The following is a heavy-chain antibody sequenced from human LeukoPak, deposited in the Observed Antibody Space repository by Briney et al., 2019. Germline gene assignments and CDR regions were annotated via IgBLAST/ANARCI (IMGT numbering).Heavy chain of an antibody. CDR3: ARDRVWTVLY. D-gene: IGHD6-13*01. CDR2: INQDGSEK. J-gene: IGHJ4*02. CDR1: GFTFSTYW. Sequence: PGGSLRLSCAASGFTFSTYWISWVRQAPGKGLEWVANINQDGSEKYYVDSVKGRFTISRDNAKNSLYLHMNSLRAEDTATYYCARDRVWTVLYWGQGTLVTVSS. V-gene: IGHV3-7*01.